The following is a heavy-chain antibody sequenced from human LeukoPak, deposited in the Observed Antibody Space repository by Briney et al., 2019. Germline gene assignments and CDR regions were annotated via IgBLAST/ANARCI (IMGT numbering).Heavy chain of an antibody. CDR2: INPNSGGT. J-gene: IGHJ1*01. V-gene: IGHV1-2*06. Sequence: ASVKVSCKASGYTFTGYYMHWVRQAPGQGVEWMGRINPNSGGTNYAQNFQGRVTMTRDTSISTAYMELSRLRSDDTAVYYCASPYQNNPAEYFQHWGQGTLVTVSS. CDR1: GYTFTGYY. D-gene: IGHD1-14*01. CDR3: ASPYQNNPAEYFQH.